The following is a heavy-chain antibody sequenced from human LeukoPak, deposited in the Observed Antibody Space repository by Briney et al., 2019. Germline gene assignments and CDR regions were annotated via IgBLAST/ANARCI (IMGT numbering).Heavy chain of an antibody. J-gene: IGHJ4*02. Sequence: GGSLRLSCAASGFTFSSYWMSWVRQAPGKGLEWVANIKQDGSEKYYVDSVKGRFTISRGNAKNSLYLQMNSLRAEDTAVYYCAYSDSSYSSFDYWGQGTLVTVSS. CDR3: AYSDSSYSSFDY. CDR1: GFTFSSYW. CDR2: IKQDGSEK. V-gene: IGHV3-7*01. D-gene: IGHD6-6*01.